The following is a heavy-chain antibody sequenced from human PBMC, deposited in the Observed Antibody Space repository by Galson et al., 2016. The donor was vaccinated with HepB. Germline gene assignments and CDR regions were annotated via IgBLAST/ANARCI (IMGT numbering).Heavy chain of an antibody. V-gene: IGHV3-15*01. CDR3: TTGLRDSGSYNDSFFYYAMDV. D-gene: IGHD1-26*01. CDR2: IKSKVDGGAI. J-gene: IGHJ6*02. Sequence: LEWVGRIKSKVDGGAIAYAAPVKGRFTVSTDDSKNTLYLQMNSLQTEDTAVYYCTTGLRDSGSYNDSFFYYAMDVWGQGTTVSVSS.